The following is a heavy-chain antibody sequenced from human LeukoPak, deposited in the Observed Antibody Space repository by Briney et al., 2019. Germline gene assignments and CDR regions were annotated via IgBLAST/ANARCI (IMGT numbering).Heavy chain of an antibody. CDR1: GGSINSFY. CDR2: IYSSGST. Sequence: SETLSLTCTVFGGSINSFYWTWIRQPAGKGLEWVGRIYSSGSTNFNPSLKSRVTMSVDTSKNQFSLRLSSVTAADTAAYFCARENWRSKSIDFDSWGQGTLVTVSS. V-gene: IGHV4-4*07. D-gene: IGHD6-6*01. CDR3: ARENWRSKSIDFDS. J-gene: IGHJ4*02.